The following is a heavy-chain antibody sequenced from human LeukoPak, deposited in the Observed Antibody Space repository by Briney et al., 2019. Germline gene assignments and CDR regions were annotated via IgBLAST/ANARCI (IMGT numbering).Heavy chain of an antibody. CDR2: ISGSGGST. CDR3: AHYGSRSYYKTRAFDI. D-gene: IGHD3-10*01. Sequence: GGSLRLSCAASGFTFSSYAMSWVRQAPGKGLEWVSAISGSGGSTYYADSVKGRFTISRDNSKNTLYLQMNSLRAEDTAVYYCAHYGSRSYYKTRAFDIWGQGTMVTVSS. J-gene: IGHJ3*02. V-gene: IGHV3-23*01. CDR1: GFTFSSYA.